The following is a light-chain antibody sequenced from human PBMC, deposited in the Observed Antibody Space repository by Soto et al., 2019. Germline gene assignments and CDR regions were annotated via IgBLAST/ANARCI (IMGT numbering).Light chain of an antibody. CDR1: QSVSSNY. J-gene: IGKJ1*01. CDR3: QQYGSSPPT. V-gene: IGKV3-20*01. Sequence: EIVLTQSPGTLSLSPGERATLSCRASQSVSSNYLAWYQQKPGQTPRPLIYGASRRATGIPDRFSGSGSGTDFTLAISRLEPEDFAVYFCQQYGSSPPTFGQGTKVDIK. CDR2: GAS.